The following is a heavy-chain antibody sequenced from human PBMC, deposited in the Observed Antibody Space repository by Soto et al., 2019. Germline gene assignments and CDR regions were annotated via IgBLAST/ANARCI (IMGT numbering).Heavy chain of an antibody. D-gene: IGHD2-15*01. J-gene: IGHJ6*02. CDR1: GFTFGDYA. V-gene: IGHV3-9*01. CDR3: AKDEINVVPGYDMDV. CDR2: ISWNSGYI. Sequence: PGGSLRLSCAASGFTFGDYAMHWVRQAPGKGLAWVSGISWNSGYIYYADSVKGRFTISRGNAKNSLYLQMNSLRPEDTALYYCAKDEINVVPGYDMDVWGQGTTVTVSS.